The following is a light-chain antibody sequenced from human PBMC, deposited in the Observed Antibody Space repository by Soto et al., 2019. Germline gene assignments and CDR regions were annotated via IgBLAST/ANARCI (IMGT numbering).Light chain of an antibody. CDR3: QQYNDYWT. Sequence: DTQMTQSPSTLSASVGDRVTITCRASQSISSWLAWYQQKPGTAPKLFIHKASTLQSGVPSRFSGSGSGTEFTLTISSLQPDDFATYYCQQYNDYWTFGQGTKVEIK. V-gene: IGKV1-5*03. CDR1: QSISSW. J-gene: IGKJ1*01. CDR2: KAS.